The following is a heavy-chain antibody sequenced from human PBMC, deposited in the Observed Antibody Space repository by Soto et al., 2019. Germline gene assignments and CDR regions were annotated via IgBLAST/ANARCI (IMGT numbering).Heavy chain of an antibody. D-gene: IGHD3-9*01. Sequence: VASVKVSCKASGYTFTSYGISWVRQAPGQGLEWMGWISAYNGNTNYAQKLQGRVTMTTDTSTSTAYMELRSLRSDDTAVYYCARDGYYDILTGYRPLDYWGQGTLVTVSS. CDR2: ISAYNGNT. V-gene: IGHV1-18*01. J-gene: IGHJ4*02. CDR1: GYTFTSYG. CDR3: ARDGYYDILTGYRPLDY.